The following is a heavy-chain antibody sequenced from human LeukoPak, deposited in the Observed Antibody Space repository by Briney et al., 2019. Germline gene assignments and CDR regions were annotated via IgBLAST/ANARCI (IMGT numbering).Heavy chain of an antibody. D-gene: IGHD3-10*01. CDR1: GYTFTSYY. J-gene: IGHJ4*02. CDR2: INPNSGGT. CDR3: ARDMIRGVHPFDY. Sequence: ASVKVSCKASGYTFTSYYMHWVRQAPGQGLEWMGWINPNSGGTNYAQKFQGRVTMTRDTSISTAYMELSRLRSDDTAVYYCARDMIRGVHPFDYWGQGTLVTVSS. V-gene: IGHV1-2*02.